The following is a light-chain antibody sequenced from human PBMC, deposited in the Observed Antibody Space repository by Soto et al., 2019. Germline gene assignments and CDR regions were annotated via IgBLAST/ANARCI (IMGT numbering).Light chain of an antibody. J-gene: IGKJ3*01. CDR3: QHYDNLPPFT. CDR2: GAS. Sequence: DIHMTQSPSSLSASVGDRVTITCQASQDIRKYLNWYQQKPGRAPRLLIYGASNLETGVPSRFSGSGYGTHFTFTISSLQPEDIATYYCQHYDNLPPFTFGPGTKVAIK. V-gene: IGKV1-33*01. CDR1: QDIRKY.